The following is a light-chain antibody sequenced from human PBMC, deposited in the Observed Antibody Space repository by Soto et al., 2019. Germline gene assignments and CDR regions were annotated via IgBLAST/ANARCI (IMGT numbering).Light chain of an antibody. Sequence: EMVLTHSPGTLSLSPGERATLSFTASQSVTSSCLAWYQRKPGQAPRLLIHTTFLRATDIPDRFSGSGSGTDFTLTSSRLEPQDSALYDCQECGGSPLVSFGPGTRVY. CDR2: TTF. CDR1: QSVTSSC. V-gene: IGKV3-20*01. CDR3: QECGGSPLVS. J-gene: IGKJ3*01.